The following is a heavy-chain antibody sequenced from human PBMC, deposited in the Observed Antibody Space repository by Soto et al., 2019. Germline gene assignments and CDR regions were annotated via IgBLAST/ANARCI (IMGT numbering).Heavy chain of an antibody. CDR3: ARDYYYASSGYSPLDY. D-gene: IGHD3-22*01. CDR1: GFTFNRYS. CDR2: ITSSSGDK. J-gene: IGHJ4*02. V-gene: IGHV3-21*01. Sequence: EVQLVESGGGLVKPGGSLILSCAASGFTFNRYSMNWVRQAPGKGLEWVSSITSSSGDKYYADSVKGRFAISRDNAKNSLYLQMNSLRAEDTAVYYCARDYYYASSGYSPLDYWGQGTLVTVSS.